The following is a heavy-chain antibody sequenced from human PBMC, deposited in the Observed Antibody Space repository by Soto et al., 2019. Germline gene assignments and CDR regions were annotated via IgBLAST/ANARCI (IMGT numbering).Heavy chain of an antibody. Sequence: SETLSLTCTVSGGSISSYYWSWIRQPPGKGLERIGYIYYSGSTNYNPSLKSRVTISVDTSKNQFSLKLSSVTAADTAVYYCAREGSYKNYYYYGMDVWGQGTTVTVSS. CDR2: IYYSGST. J-gene: IGHJ6*02. CDR1: GGSISSYY. V-gene: IGHV4-59*01. D-gene: IGHD2-15*01. CDR3: AREGSYKNYYYYGMDV.